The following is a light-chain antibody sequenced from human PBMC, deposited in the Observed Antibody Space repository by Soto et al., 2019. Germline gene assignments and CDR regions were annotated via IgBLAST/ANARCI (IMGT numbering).Light chain of an antibody. CDR2: RND. CDR3: TVWDDSLRGRL. V-gene: IGLV1-47*01. CDR1: SSNIESNY. J-gene: IGLJ2*01. Sequence: QSVVTRPPSASGTPGQRVTLTCSGSSSNIESNYVYWYQQVPGTAPRLLIYRNDQRPSGVPDRFSGSKSGASASLTISALRSEDEADYYCTVWDDSLRGRLFGGGTKLTVL.